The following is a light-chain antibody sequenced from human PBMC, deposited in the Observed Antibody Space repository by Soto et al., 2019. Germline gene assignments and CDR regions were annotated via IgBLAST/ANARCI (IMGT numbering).Light chain of an antibody. J-gene: IGLJ1*01. Sequence: QSVLTQPASVSGSPGQSITISCTGTSSDAGGNKYVSWYQQYPGKVPKLLINKVTNRPSGVSYRFSGSKSGNTASLTISALLAEDEADYFCASSTSDSLYVFGTGTKVTVL. CDR3: ASSTSDSLYV. CDR2: KVT. CDR1: SSDAGGNKY. V-gene: IGLV2-14*01.